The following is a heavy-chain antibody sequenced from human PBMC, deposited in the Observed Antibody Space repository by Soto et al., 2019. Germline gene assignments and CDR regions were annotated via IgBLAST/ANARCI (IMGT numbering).Heavy chain of an antibody. CDR2: IRNIPNSYTT. D-gene: IGHD5-18*01. CDR3: VRERRDGYNFDY. CDR1: GFTFSDHY. J-gene: IGHJ4*02. Sequence: EVQLVESGGGLVQPGGSLRLSCAASGFTFSDHYMVWVRQAPGKGLEWVGRIRNIPNSYTTEYAASVKGRFTISRDNSKNSRYLQMNSLKAEDTAVYYCVRERRDGYNFDYWGQGTRVTVSS. V-gene: IGHV3-72*01.